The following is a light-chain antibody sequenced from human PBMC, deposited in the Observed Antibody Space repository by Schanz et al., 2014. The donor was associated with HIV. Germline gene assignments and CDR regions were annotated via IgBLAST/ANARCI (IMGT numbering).Light chain of an antibody. CDR3: SSYTSTSTRV. CDR1: SSDIGGYKY. Sequence: QSALTQPASVSGSPGQSITISCTGTSSDIGGYKYVSWFQQNPGKAPRLLIYDVTNRPSGVSHRFSGSKSGNTASLTISGLQAEDEADYYCSSYTSTSTRVLGGGTKPTVL. CDR2: DVT. J-gene: IGLJ3*02. V-gene: IGLV2-14*03.